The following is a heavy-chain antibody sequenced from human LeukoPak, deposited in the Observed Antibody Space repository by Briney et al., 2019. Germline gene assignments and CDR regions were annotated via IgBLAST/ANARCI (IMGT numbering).Heavy chain of an antibody. D-gene: IGHD4-4*01. V-gene: IGHV4-39*01. CDR2: IYYRGRT. J-gene: IGHJ4*02. Sequence: SETLSLTCTVSGGSISSSSYYWGWIRQPPGKGLEWIGSIYYRGRTYYNPSLKSRVTISVDTSKNQFSLKLSSVTAADTAVYYCARADYSTKGAFDYWGQGTLVTVSS. CDR3: ARADYSTKGAFDY. CDR1: GGSISSSSYY.